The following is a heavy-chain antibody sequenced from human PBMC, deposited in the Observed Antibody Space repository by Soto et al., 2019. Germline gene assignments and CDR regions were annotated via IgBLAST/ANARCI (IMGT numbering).Heavy chain of an antibody. V-gene: IGHV1-2*02. Sequence: ASVKVSCKASGYTFTGYYLHWVRQAPGQGLECMGWINPNSGGTKYAQTFQGRVTMTRDTSVSTAYMDLSSLRPDDTALYYCARGVSSSGGMDVWGQGTTVTVPS. CDR3: ARGVSSSGGMDV. CDR1: GYTFTGYY. J-gene: IGHJ6*02. D-gene: IGHD2-2*01. CDR2: INPNSGGT.